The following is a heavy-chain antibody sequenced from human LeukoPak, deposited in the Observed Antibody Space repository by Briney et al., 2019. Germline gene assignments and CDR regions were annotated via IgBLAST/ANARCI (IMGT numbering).Heavy chain of an antibody. CDR1: GFAFSNYG. D-gene: IGHD3-10*01. CDR2: IWYDGNDK. J-gene: IGHJ4*02. CDR3: ARHAPRYGSGSYFDY. V-gene: IGHV3-33*01. Sequence: GGSLRLSCAASGFAFSNYGMHWVRQAPGKGLEWVALIWYDGNDKYYADSVKGRFTISRDNSKNTLFLQMNSLRVEDTAVYYCARHAPRYGSGSYFDYWGQGTLVTVSS.